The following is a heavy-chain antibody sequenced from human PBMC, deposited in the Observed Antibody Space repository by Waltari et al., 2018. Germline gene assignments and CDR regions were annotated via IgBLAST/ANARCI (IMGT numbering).Heavy chain of an antibody. J-gene: IGHJ5*02. D-gene: IGHD6-6*01. V-gene: IGHV4-34*01. CDR1: GGSFSGYY. Sequence: QVQLQQWGAGLLKPSETLSLTCAVYGGSFSGYYWSWIRQPPGKGLEWIGEINPSGSTNYNPSLKRRVPISVDTSKNQFSLKLSSVTAADTAVYYCARAPGSSWSLGNWFDPWGQGTLVTVSS. CDR3: ARAPGSSWSLGNWFDP. CDR2: INPSGST.